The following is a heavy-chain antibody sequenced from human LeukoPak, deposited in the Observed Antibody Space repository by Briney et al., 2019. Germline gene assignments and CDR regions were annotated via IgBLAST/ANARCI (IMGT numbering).Heavy chain of an antibody. CDR2: IKSKTDGGTT. CDR1: GFTFSNAW. J-gene: IGHJ4*02. Sequence: GGSLRLSCAASGFTFSNAWMSWVRQAPGKGLEWVGRIKSKTDGGTTDYAAPVKGRFTISRDDSKNTLYLQMNSLKTEDTAVYYCTTAPSPRRAFDYWGQGTLVTVSS. V-gene: IGHV3-15*01. CDR3: TTAPSPRRAFDY.